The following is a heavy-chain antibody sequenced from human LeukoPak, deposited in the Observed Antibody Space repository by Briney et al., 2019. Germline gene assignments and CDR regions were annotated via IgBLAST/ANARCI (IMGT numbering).Heavy chain of an antibody. V-gene: IGHV3-23*01. Sequence: QPGGSLRLSCAVSGFTFSHYAMTWVRQAPGKGLEWVSEITGSGNSTYYADSVKGRFTISRDNSKNTLYLQMNSLRAEDTAVYYCARELFDFDYWGQGTLVTVSS. CDR2: ITGSGNST. J-gene: IGHJ4*02. CDR3: ARELFDFDY. CDR1: GFTFSHYA. D-gene: IGHD3-10*01.